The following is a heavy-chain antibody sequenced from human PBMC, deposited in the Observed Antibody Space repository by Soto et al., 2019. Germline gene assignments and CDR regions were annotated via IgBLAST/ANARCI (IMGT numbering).Heavy chain of an antibody. D-gene: IGHD3-3*01. CDR3: ARHVYDFWSGYHYYYGMDV. V-gene: IGHV4-61*01. Sequence: SETLSLTCTVSGGSVISGSYYWSWIRQPPGKGLEWIGYIYYSGSTNYNPSLKSRVTISVDTSKNQFSLKLSSVTAADTAVYYCARHVYDFWSGYHYYYGMDVWGQGTTVTVSS. CDR2: IYYSGST. CDR1: GGSVISGSYY. J-gene: IGHJ6*02.